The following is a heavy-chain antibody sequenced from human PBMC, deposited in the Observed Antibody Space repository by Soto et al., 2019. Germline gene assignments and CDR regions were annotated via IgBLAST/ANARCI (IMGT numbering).Heavy chain of an antibody. CDR3: VKDRVPGAYGNYYGMDV. V-gene: IGHV3-23*01. J-gene: IGHJ6*02. CDR1: AISFNTYG. D-gene: IGHD5-12*01. Sequence: HPGGSLRLSCAASAISFNTYGVTWVRQAPGKGLEWVSTVTVTGGSTYYADSVKGRFTISRDRSNYTVSLLLNSLRVEDTAIYYCVKDRVPGAYGNYYGMDVWGQGTTVTVSS. CDR2: VTVTGGST.